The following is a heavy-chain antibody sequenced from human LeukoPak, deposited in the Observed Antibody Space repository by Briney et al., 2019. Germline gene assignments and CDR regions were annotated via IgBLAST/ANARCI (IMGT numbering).Heavy chain of an antibody. Sequence: GGSLRLSCAASGFTFSSYSMNWVRQAPGKGLEWVSSISSSSTNIYYADSVKGRFTISRDNAKNSLYLQMNSLRAEDTAVYYCARDQKSTYYYDTSGDNWFDPWGQGTPVTVSS. D-gene: IGHD3-22*01. CDR1: GFTFSSYS. J-gene: IGHJ5*02. CDR2: ISSSSTNI. CDR3: ARDQKSTYYYDTSGDNWFDP. V-gene: IGHV3-21*01.